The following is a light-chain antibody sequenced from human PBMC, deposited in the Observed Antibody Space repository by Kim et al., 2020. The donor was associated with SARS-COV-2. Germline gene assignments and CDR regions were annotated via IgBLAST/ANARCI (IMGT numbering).Light chain of an antibody. CDR1: TSDLGSYNY. CDR2: DVN. V-gene: IGLV2-14*03. J-gene: IGLJ2*01. CDR3: SSFTDTTTLVV. Sequence: QSALTQPASVSGSPGQSITISCSGTTSDLGSYNYVSWYQQHPGKAPKLMIYDVNNRPSGVSNRFSGSKSGNTASLTISGLLAEDEAIYYCSSFTDTTTLVVFGGGTQLTVL.